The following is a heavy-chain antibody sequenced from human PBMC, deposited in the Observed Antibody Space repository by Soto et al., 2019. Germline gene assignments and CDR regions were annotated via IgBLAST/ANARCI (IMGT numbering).Heavy chain of an antibody. V-gene: IGHV3-23*01. CDR1: GFTFSHSA. J-gene: IGHJ4*02. Sequence: EVQLSESGGDLVRPGGSLRLSCAASGFTFSHSAMTWVRQAPGKGLEWVSTIDMRGGDTYYAESGRGRFTISRDDSKDTLYLVMTRLGVEETAVYYCARDPSTGYADYWGQGALVSV. CDR3: ARDPSTGYADY. CDR2: IDMRGGDT. D-gene: IGHD3-9*01.